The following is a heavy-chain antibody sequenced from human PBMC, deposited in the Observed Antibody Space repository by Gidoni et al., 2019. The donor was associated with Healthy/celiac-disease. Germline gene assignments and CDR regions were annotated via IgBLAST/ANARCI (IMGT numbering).Heavy chain of an antibody. D-gene: IGHD6-6*01. CDR3: ARGLGSSSGDYYYYYMDV. CDR1: GGSFSGYY. V-gene: IGHV4-34*01. CDR2: INHSGST. J-gene: IGHJ6*03. Sequence: QVQLQQWGAGLVKPSETLYLTYAVYGGSFSGYYWSWIRQPPGTGLEWNGEINHSGSTNYNPSLTSRVPTSVDTSKNQFSLKLSSVTSADTAAYYCARGLGSSSGDYYYYYMDVWGKGPTVTVSS.